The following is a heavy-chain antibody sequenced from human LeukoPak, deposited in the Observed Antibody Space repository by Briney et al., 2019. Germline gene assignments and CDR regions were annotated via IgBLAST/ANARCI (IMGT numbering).Heavy chain of an antibody. J-gene: IGHJ6*03. CDR2: INPNSGGT. CDR1: GYTFTGYY. Sequence: ASVKVSCKASGYTFTGYYMHWVRQAPGQGLEWMGWINPNSGGTNYAQKFQGRVTMTRDTSISTAYMELSRLRSDATAVYYCARDQCSSTSCYDMDVWGKGTTVTVSS. D-gene: IGHD2-2*01. CDR3: ARDQCSSTSCYDMDV. V-gene: IGHV1-2*02.